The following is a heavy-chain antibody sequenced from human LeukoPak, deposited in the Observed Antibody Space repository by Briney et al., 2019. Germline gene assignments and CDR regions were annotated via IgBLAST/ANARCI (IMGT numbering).Heavy chain of an antibody. CDR1: GFTFSNNY. V-gene: IGHV3-21*01. J-gene: IGHJ4*02. CDR3: AKGKDSVAGATNDY. CDR2: ISSSGTYK. Sequence: GGSLRLSCAVSGFTFSNNYMSWFRQAPGKGLEWVSSISSSGTYKYYADSVKGRFTISRDNAKNSLYLQMNSLRAEDTAVYYCAKGKDSVAGATNDYWGQGTLVTVSS. D-gene: IGHD6-19*01.